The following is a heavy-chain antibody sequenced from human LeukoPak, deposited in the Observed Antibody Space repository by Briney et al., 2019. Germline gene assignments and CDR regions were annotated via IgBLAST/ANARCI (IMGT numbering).Heavy chain of an antibody. Sequence: GGYLRLSCAASGFTFSSYSMNWVRQAPGKGLEWVSSISSSSSYISYADSVKGRFTISRDNAKNSLYLQMNNLRVEDTAVYYCARGRPLFEDYWGQGTLVTDSS. J-gene: IGHJ4*02. CDR1: GFTFSSYS. CDR2: ISSSSSYI. V-gene: IGHV3-21*01. D-gene: IGHD3-10*02. CDR3: ARGRPLFEDY.